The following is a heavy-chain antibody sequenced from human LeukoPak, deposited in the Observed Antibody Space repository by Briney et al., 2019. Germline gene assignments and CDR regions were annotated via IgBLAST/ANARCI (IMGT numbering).Heavy chain of an antibody. Sequence: GGSLRLSCAASGFTFSIYGMHWVRQAPGKGLEWVTFIRYDGSNKNYADSVKGRFTISRDNAKHSLYLQMNSLRAEDTAVYYCACRGYRLYYFDYWGQGTLVTVSS. V-gene: IGHV3-30*02. D-gene: IGHD5-18*01. CDR2: IRYDGSNK. J-gene: IGHJ4*02. CDR1: GFTFSIYG. CDR3: ACRGYRLYYFDY.